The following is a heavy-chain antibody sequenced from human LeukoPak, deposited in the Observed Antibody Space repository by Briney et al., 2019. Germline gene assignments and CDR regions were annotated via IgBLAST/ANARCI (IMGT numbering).Heavy chain of an antibody. J-gene: IGHJ3*02. D-gene: IGHD1-26*01. CDR3: ATLSALGSPFNI. CDR2: TFHSGNT. CDR1: GYSVTSGSY. Sequence: SETLSLTCTVSGYSVTSGSYWGWIRRPPGKGLEWIGNTFHSGNTYYNPSLQSRVTISVDTSKNQFSLKLSSVTAADTAVYHCATLSALGSPFNIWGQGTLVTVSS. V-gene: IGHV4-38-2*02.